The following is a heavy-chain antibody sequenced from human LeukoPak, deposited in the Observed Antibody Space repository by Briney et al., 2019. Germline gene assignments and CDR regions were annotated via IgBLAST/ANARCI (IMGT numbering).Heavy chain of an antibody. D-gene: IGHD3-10*01. Sequence: GGSLRLSCAASGFTFSSSWMHWVRQVPGKGLVWVSRIDTDGGKTIYADSVRGRFTISRDNAKNSLYLQMNSLRAEDTAVYYCARGPQVIRYGMDVWGQGTTVTVSS. V-gene: IGHV3-74*01. CDR1: GFTFSSSW. CDR3: ARGPQVIRYGMDV. J-gene: IGHJ6*02. CDR2: IDTDGGKT.